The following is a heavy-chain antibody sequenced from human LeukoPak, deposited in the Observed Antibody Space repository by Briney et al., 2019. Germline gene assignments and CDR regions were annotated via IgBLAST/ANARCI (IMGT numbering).Heavy chain of an antibody. CDR3: ARHSGTYYADFDS. CDR2: IYYTGSA. Sequence: PSETLSLTCTVSGDSIISSSYYWGWIRQPPGKGLEWIGYIYYTGSAYYNPSLKSRVTLSVDTSKNHFSLKLSSVTAADTAVYYCARHSGTYYADFDSWGQGTLVTVSS. J-gene: IGHJ4*02. D-gene: IGHD1-26*01. V-gene: IGHV4-39*01. CDR1: GDSIISSSYY.